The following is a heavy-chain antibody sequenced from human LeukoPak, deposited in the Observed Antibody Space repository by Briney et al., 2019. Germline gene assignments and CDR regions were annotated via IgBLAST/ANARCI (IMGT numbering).Heavy chain of an antibody. Sequence: GNSLRLSCAASGFTFSSYAMSWVRRAPGKGLEWVSAISGSGGSTYYTDSVKGRFTIPRDNSKNMLYLQMNSLRAEDTAVYYCAKDRRIFGVVILDYWGQGTLVTVSS. D-gene: IGHD3-3*01. CDR1: GFTFSSYA. CDR3: AKDRRIFGVVILDY. CDR2: ISGSGGST. J-gene: IGHJ4*02. V-gene: IGHV3-23*01.